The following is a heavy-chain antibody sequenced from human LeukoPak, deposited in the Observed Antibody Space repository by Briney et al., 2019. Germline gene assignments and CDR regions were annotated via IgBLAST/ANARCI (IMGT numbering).Heavy chain of an antibody. CDR3: ARINYDSSGSIYYYYMDV. CDR2: MNPNRGNT. J-gene: IGHJ6*03. D-gene: IGHD3-22*01. CDR1: GYTFTSYE. V-gene: IGHV1-8*01. Sequence: GASVKVSCKASGYTFTSYEINRVRQAPGHGLESMGWMNPNRGNTGYAQKFHGKDTMTSNTSISTDYMEPSSQRSDDPAVYYCARINYDSSGSIYYYYMDVWGKGTTVTISS.